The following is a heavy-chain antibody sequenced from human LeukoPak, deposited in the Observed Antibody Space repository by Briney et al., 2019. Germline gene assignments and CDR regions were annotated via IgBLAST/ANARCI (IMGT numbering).Heavy chain of an antibody. V-gene: IGHV1-2*02. CDR3: ARVDLTYYYGSGSSIPAAFDI. J-gene: IGHJ3*02. CDR1: GYTFTGYY. D-gene: IGHD3-10*01. CDR2: INPNSGGT. Sequence: ASVKVSCKASGYTFTGYYMHWVRQAPGQGLEWMGWINPNSGGTNYAQKFQGRATMTRDTSISTAYMELSRLRSDDTAVYYCARVDLTYYYGSGSSIPAAFDIWGQGTMVTVSS.